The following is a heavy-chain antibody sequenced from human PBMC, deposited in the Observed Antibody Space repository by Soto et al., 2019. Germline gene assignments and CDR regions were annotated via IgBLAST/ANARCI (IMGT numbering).Heavy chain of an antibody. J-gene: IGHJ6*02. V-gene: IGHV4-34*01. CDR3: ASVRGGYYYGMDV. Sequence: SETLSLTCAVYGGSFSGYYWSWIRQPPGKGLEWIGEIYHSGSTNYNPSLKSRVTISVDKSKNQFSLKLSSVTAADTAVYYCASVRGGYYYGMDVWGQGTTVTVSS. D-gene: IGHD3-10*02. CDR1: GGSFSGYY. CDR2: IYHSGST.